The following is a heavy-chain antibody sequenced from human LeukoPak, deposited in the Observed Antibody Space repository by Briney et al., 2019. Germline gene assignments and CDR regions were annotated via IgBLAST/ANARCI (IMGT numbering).Heavy chain of an antibody. Sequence: NPSETLSLTCTVSGGSISSSSYYWGWIRQPPGKGLEWIGSIYYSGSTYYNPSLKSRVTISVDTSKNQFSLKLSSVTAADTAVYYCASGLREESPSYRGQGTLVTVSS. CDR2: IYYSGST. CDR3: ASGLREESPSY. V-gene: IGHV4-39*01. D-gene: IGHD1-26*01. J-gene: IGHJ4*02. CDR1: GGSISSSSYY.